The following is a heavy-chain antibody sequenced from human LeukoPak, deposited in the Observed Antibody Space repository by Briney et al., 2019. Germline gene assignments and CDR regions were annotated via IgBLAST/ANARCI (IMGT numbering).Heavy chain of an antibody. Sequence: ASVKVSCKASGYTFNAYYMHWVRQAPGQRPEWVGWINPNSAGTNYAQKFQGRVTVTRDTSISTTFMELSGSRSDDAAVYYCVRGLGDFDGDGHTNPFDYWGQGTLVTVSS. D-gene: IGHD2-21*01. CDR3: VRGLGDFDGDGHTNPFDY. J-gene: IGHJ4*02. CDR2: INPNSAGT. CDR1: GYTFNAYY. V-gene: IGHV1-2*02.